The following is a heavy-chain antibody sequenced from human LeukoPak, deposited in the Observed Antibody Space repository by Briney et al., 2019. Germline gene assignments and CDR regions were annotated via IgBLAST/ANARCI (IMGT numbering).Heavy chain of an antibody. CDR3: VRRFAANPRYVFDV. Sequence: PSETLSLTCTVSGGSISTYYWTWIRQPPGKELEWIGYIYYTGSTTYNPSLNSRVSMSVDTSKNQFSLKLNSVTAADTAVYYCVRRFAANPRYVFDVWGQGTMVTVSS. CDR2: IYYTGST. J-gene: IGHJ3*01. CDR1: GGSISTYY. V-gene: IGHV4-59*08. D-gene: IGHD1-14*01.